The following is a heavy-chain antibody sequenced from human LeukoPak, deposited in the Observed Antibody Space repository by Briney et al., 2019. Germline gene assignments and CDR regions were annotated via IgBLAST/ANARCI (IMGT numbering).Heavy chain of an antibody. Sequence: DPGGSLRLSCAASGFTFTNYGMNWVRQAPGKGLEWVSTISGSGDSTYYADSVKGRFTISRDNSKNTLYLQMNSLRAEDTAVYCCAKGRTVSRKYYFDYWGQGTLVTVSS. CDR2: ISGSGDST. D-gene: IGHD4-17*01. J-gene: IGHJ4*02. V-gene: IGHV3-23*01. CDR1: GFTFTNYG. CDR3: AKGRTVSRKYYFDY.